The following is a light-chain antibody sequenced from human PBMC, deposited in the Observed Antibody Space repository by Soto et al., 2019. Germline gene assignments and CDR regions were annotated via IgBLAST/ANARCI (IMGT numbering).Light chain of an antibody. V-gene: IGKV3-20*01. CDR1: QTVSSRY. Sequence: EIVLTQSPGTLSLSPGERATLSCRASQTVSSRYLAWYQQKPGQAPRLLIYGASTRATGIPDRFSGSGSGTDFTLTIGRLEPEDSAVYYCQQYGSSPPWTFGQGTRVEIK. J-gene: IGKJ1*01. CDR2: GAS. CDR3: QQYGSSPPWT.